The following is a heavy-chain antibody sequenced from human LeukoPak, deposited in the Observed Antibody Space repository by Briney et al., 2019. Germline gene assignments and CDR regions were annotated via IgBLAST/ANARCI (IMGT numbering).Heavy chain of an antibody. CDR3: ARGSNRAVAGTNYFDY. V-gene: IGHV3-30*02. Sequence: GGSLRLSCAASGFTFSSYGMHWVRQAPGKGLEWVAFIRYDGSNKYYADSVKGRFTISRDNSKNTLYLQMNSLRAEDTAVYYCARGSNRAVAGTNYFDYWGQGTLVTVSS. CDR2: IRYDGSNK. CDR1: GFTFSSYG. D-gene: IGHD6-19*01. J-gene: IGHJ4*02.